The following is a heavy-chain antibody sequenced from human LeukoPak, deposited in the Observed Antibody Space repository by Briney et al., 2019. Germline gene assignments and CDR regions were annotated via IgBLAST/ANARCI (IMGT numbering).Heavy chain of an antibody. CDR3: ARDFEGGRGPLRYFDWLSPWFGY. Sequence: GGSLRLSCAASGFTFSSYAMSWVRQAPGKGLEWVSAISGSGGSTYYADPVKGRFTISRDNSKNTLYLQMNSLRAEDTAVYYCARDFEGGRGPLRYFDWLSPWFGYWGQGTLVTVSS. CDR2: ISGSGGST. CDR1: GFTFSSYA. D-gene: IGHD3-9*01. V-gene: IGHV3-23*01. J-gene: IGHJ4*02.